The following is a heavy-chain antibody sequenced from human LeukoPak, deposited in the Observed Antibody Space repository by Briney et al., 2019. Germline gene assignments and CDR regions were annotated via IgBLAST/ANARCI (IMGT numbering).Heavy chain of an antibody. Sequence: GASVKVSCKASGGTFSSYAISWVRQAPGQGLECMGRIIPILGIANYAQKFQGRVTITADKSTSTAYMEPSSLRSEDTAVYYCATPRYYDSSGYYGPFDYWGQGTLVTVSS. CDR3: ATPRYYDSSGYYGPFDY. V-gene: IGHV1-69*04. CDR2: IIPILGIA. J-gene: IGHJ4*02. D-gene: IGHD3-22*01. CDR1: GGTFSSYA.